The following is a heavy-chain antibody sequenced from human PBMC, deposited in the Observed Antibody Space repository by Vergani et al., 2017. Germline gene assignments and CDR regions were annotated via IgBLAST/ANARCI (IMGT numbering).Heavy chain of an antibody. D-gene: IGHD1-1*01. V-gene: IGHV3-13*01. Sequence: VESGGGLVQPGGSLRLSCTVSGFTFSSNDFHWVRQTAGKGLEWVSSIGVDGDRYYSDSVKGRFTISRDNGQSYLYLDMDNLRVEDTAVYFCAKEFCGIGNCYGWNHLEVWGEGTSVTVSS. CDR3: AKEFCGIGNCYGWNHLEV. CDR1: GFTFSSND. J-gene: IGHJ6*04. CDR2: IGVDGDR.